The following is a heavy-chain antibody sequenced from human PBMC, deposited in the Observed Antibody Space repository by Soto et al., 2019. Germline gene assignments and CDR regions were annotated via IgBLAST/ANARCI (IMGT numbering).Heavy chain of an antibody. Sequence: SETLSLTCTVSGGSISSYYWSWIRQPPGKGLEWIGYIYYSGSTNYNPSLKSRVTISVDTSKNQFSLKLSSVTAADTAVYYCARGYHPAARPRGYFDYWGQGTLVTVSS. D-gene: IGHD6-6*01. J-gene: IGHJ4*02. CDR3: ARGYHPAARPRGYFDY. V-gene: IGHV4-59*12. CDR1: GGSISSYY. CDR2: IYYSGST.